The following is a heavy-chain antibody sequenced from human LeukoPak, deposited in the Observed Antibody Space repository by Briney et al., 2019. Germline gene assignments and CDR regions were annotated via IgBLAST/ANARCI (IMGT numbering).Heavy chain of an antibody. Sequence: GGSLRLSCVAPGLTLSNYWMSWVRQAPGKGLEWVATIKPDGSEKYYVDSVKGRFTISRDNSRNSLYLQMNSLRAEDTSVYYCARDKIVGPTALDYWGRGTLVTVSS. CDR3: ARDKIVGPTALDY. V-gene: IGHV3-7*01. J-gene: IGHJ4*02. D-gene: IGHD2-21*01. CDR2: IKPDGSEK. CDR1: GLTLSNYW.